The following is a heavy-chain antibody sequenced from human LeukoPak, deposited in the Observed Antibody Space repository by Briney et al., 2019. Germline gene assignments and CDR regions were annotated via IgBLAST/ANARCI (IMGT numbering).Heavy chain of an antibody. J-gene: IGHJ3*02. D-gene: IGHD2-8*01. CDR3: GREDRIVLGNDAFDI. CDR1: GFSVSSYW. V-gene: IGHV3-74*01. Sequence: PGGSLRLSCAASGFSVSSYWMNWVRQAPGKGLMWVSRISSDGWTTSYADSVKGRFTISRDNAKNTLSLQMNSLRGEDTAVYYCGREDRIVLGNDAFDIWGQGTMVTVSS. CDR2: ISSDGWTT.